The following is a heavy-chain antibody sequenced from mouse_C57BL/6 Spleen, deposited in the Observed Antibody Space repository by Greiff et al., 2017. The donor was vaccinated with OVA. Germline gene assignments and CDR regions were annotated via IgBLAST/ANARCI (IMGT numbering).Heavy chain of an antibody. V-gene: IGHV5-17*01. CDR2: ISRGSSTT. Sequence: EVQLVESGGGLVKPGGSLKLSCAASGFTFSDYWMHWVRQAPGQGLEWVAYISRGSSTTNYAETLKGRFTITRDNAKNTRFMQMTSLRSEDSAMYYCARIYYGYWGKGTTLTVSS. CDR1: GFTFSDYW. J-gene: IGHJ2*01. D-gene: IGHD1-1*01. CDR3: ARIYYGY.